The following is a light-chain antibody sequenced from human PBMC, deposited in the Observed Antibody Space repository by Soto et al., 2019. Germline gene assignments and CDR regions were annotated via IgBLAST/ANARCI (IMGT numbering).Light chain of an antibody. CDR1: KGVAGNY. CDR3: QQYGSSPWT. V-gene: IGKV3-20*01. Sequence: EVVLTQSPGTLSLSPGERATPSCRASKGVAGNYLAWYQQKLGQSPRLLIYGASSRASGVPDRFSGSGSGTDFTLTISRLEPEDFEVYYCQQYGSSPWTSGQGTKVEIK. CDR2: GAS. J-gene: IGKJ1*01.